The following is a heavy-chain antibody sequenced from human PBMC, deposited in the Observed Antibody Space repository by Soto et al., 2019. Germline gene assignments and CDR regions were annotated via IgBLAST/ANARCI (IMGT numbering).Heavy chain of an antibody. V-gene: IGHV1-24*01. CDR2: FDPEDGET. D-gene: IGHD1-26*01. J-gene: IGHJ4*02. Sequence: ASVKVSCKVSGYTLTELSMHWVRQAPGKGLEWMGGFDPEDGETIYAQKFQGRVTMTEETSTDTAYMELSSLRSEDTAVYYCANGTAVGATIDYSGPGTLLTV. CDR3: ANGTAVGATIDY. CDR1: GYTLTELS.